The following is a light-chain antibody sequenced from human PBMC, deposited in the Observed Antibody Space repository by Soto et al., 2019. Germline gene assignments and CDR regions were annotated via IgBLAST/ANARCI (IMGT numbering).Light chain of an antibody. CDR1: SSDVGGYNY. Sequence: QSALSQPASVSGSRGQSITISCTGTSSDVGGYNYVSWYQQHPGKAPKLMIYEVSNRPSGVSNRFSGSKSGNTASLTISGLQAEDEADYYCSSYTSSSTYVFGTGTKV. CDR2: EVS. CDR3: SSYTSSSTYV. V-gene: IGLV2-14*01. J-gene: IGLJ1*01.